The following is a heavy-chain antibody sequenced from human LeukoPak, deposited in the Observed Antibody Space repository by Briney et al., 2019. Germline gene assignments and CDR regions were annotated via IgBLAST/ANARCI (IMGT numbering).Heavy chain of an antibody. J-gene: IGHJ4*02. CDR3: ARHSSSAWYYYFDY. D-gene: IGHD6-19*01. CDR2: ISYDGSNK. V-gene: IGHV3-30-3*01. CDR1: GFTFSSYA. Sequence: GGSLRLSCAASGFTFSSYAMHWVRQAPGKGLEWVAVISYDGSNKYYADSVKGRFTISRDNSKNTLYLQMNSLRAEDTAVYYCARHSSSAWYYYFDYWGQGSFVTVSS.